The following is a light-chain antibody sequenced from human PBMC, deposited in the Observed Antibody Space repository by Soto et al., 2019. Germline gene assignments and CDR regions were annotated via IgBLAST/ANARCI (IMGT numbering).Light chain of an antibody. J-gene: IGKJ4*01. V-gene: IGKV3-20*01. Sequence: EIVMTQSPATLSVSPGERATLSCRASENIYTNLAWYQHKPGQAPRLLIYGASSRATGIPDRFSGSGSGIDFTLTISRLEPEDFAVYYCRQYGYSLGFAFGGGTKVDIK. CDR3: RQYGYSLGFA. CDR2: GAS. CDR1: ENIYTN.